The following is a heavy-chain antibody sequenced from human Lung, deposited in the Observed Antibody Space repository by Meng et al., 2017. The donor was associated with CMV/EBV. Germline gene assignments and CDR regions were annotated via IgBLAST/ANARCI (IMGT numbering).Heavy chain of an antibody. V-gene: IGHV4-34*01. J-gene: IGHJ4*02. CDR1: GGSFSGYY. CDR2: INHSGST. Sequence: VQLQQWGEGLLKPSEPLSPTCAVYGGSFSGYYWSWIRQPPGKGLEWIGEINHSGSTNYNPSLKSRVTISVDTSKNQFSLKLSSVTAADTAVYYCARGFLSFVRVFDYWGQGTLVTVSS. D-gene: IGHD2/OR15-2a*01. CDR3: ARGFLSFVRVFDY.